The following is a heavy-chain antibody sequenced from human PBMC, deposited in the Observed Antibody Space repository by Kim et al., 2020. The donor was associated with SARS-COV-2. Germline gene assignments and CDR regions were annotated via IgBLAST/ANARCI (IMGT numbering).Heavy chain of an antibody. J-gene: IGHJ3*02. Sequence: SVKVSCKASGYTFTYRYLHWVRQAPGQALEWMGWITPFNGNTNYAQKFQDRVTITRDRSMSTAYMELSSLRSEDTAMYYCARSGGYGGNSGAFDIWGQGTMVTVFS. CDR2: ITPFNGNT. CDR3: ARSGGYGGNSGAFDI. V-gene: IGHV1-45*02. D-gene: IGHD5-12*01. CDR1: GYTFTYRY.